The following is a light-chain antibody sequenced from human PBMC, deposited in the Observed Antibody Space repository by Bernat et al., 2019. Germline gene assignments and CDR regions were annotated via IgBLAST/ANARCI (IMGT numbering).Light chain of an antibody. CDR2: AAS. CDR1: QPINNY. J-gene: IGKJ2*01. V-gene: IGKV1-39*01. Sequence: DIQVTQSPSSLSASVGDRVTITCRSSQPINNYLMWYQHKPGTAPKLLIYAASSFKIGVPSRFIVSGYGTDFTLTVTRLQPADFATNFCQQRHTTPYTFGRGTKVDI. CDR3: QQRHTTPYT.